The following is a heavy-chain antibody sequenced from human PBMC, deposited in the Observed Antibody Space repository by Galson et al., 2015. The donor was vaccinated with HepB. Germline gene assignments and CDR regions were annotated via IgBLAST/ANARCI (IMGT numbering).Heavy chain of an antibody. D-gene: IGHD1-26*01. V-gene: IGHV4-31*03. CDR3: ASQNSGSPLTPPGVLFDI. J-gene: IGHJ3*02. CDR1: GGSISSGGYY. Sequence: TLSLTCTVSGGSISSGGYYWSWIRQHPGKGLEWIGYIYYSGSTYYNPSLKSRVTISVDTSKNQFSLKLSSVTAADTAVYYCASQNSGSPLTPPGVLFDIWGQGTMVTVSS. CDR2: IYYSGST.